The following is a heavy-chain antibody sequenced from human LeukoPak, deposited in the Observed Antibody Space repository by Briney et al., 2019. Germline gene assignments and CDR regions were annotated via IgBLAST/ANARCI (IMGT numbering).Heavy chain of an antibody. D-gene: IGHD1-1*01. CDR1: AFTFSSYG. Sequence: DPGGSLRLSCAASAFTFSSYGMHWVRQAPGKGLEWVAVISYDGSNKRYADSVKGRFTISRDNSKNTVNLQMNSLRTEDTAVYYCAKETTLRYFDYWGQGTLVTVSS. CDR3: AKETTLRYFDY. V-gene: IGHV3-30*18. CDR2: ISYDGSNK. J-gene: IGHJ4*02.